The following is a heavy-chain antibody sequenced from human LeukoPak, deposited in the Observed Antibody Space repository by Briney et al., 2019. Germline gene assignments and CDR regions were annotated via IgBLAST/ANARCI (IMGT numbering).Heavy chain of an antibody. CDR2: VYSSGST. CDR1: GGSIRSNTYY. Sequence: SSETLSLTCTVSGGSIRSNTYYWVWIRQPPGKGLEWIGSVYSSGSTYYNPSLKSRVTISVDTSKNQFSLKLSSVTAADTAVYYCARGRGYDSSGYHPHFDYWGQGTLVTVSS. V-gene: IGHV4-39*07. CDR3: ARGRGYDSSGYHPHFDY. D-gene: IGHD3-22*01. J-gene: IGHJ4*02.